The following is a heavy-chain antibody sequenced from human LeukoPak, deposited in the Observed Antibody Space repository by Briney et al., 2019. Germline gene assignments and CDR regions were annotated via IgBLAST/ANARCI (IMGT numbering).Heavy chain of an antibody. CDR1: GFTFSSYG. CDR3: ARDLNLFGELDYAFDI. D-gene: IGHD3-10*02. CDR2: IRYDGSNK. V-gene: IGHV3-30*02. Sequence: PGGSLRLSCAASGFTFSSYGMHWVRQAPGKGLEWVAFIRYDGSNKYYADSVKGRFTISRDNSKNTLYLQMNSLRAEDTAVYYCARDLNLFGELDYAFDIWGQGTMVTVSS. J-gene: IGHJ3*02.